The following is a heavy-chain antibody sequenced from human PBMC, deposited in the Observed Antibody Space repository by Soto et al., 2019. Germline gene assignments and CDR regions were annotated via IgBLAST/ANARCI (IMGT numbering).Heavy chain of an antibody. V-gene: IGHV2-5*01. CDR1: GFSLSTSGVG. J-gene: IGHJ4*02. D-gene: IGHD6-6*01. CDR2: IYWNDDK. CDR3: AHRKQLASFDS. Sequence: SGPTLVNPTQTLTLTCTFSGFSLSTSGVGVGWIRQPPGKALEWLALIYWNDDKRYSPSLKSRLTITKDTSKNHVVLTMTTMDPVDTATYYCAHRKQLASFDSWGQGTLVPVSS.